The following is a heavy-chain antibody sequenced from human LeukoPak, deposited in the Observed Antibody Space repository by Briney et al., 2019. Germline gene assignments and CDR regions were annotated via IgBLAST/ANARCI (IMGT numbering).Heavy chain of an antibody. CDR3: ARVIRQWLVRELWFDP. D-gene: IGHD6-19*01. CDR1: GGSFSSYY. J-gene: IGHJ5*02. Sequence: PSETLSLTCAVYGGSFSSYYWSWIRQPPGKGLEWIGYIYYSGSTNYNPSLKSRVTISVDTSKNQFSLKLSSVTAADTAVYYCARVIRQWLVRELWFDPWGQGTLVTVSS. V-gene: IGHV4-59*01. CDR2: IYYSGST.